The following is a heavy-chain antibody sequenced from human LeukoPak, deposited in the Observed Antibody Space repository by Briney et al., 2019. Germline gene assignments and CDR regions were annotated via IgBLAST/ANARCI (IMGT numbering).Heavy chain of an antibody. CDR2: IYHSGST. Sequence: SETLSLTCTVSGGSISSSSYYWGWIRQPPGKGLEWIGSIYHSGSTNYNPSLKSRVTISVDKSKNQFSLKLSSVTAADTAVYYCARDLGAGRIVLSYDYVWGSYLPGAFDIWGQGTMVTVSS. V-gene: IGHV4-39*07. D-gene: IGHD3-16*02. J-gene: IGHJ3*02. CDR1: GGSISSSSYY. CDR3: ARDLGAGRIVLSYDYVWGSYLPGAFDI.